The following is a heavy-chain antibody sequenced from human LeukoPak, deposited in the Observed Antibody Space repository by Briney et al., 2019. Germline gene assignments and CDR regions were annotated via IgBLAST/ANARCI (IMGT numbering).Heavy chain of an antibody. CDR1: GGSINSADYY. V-gene: IGHV4-31*03. CDR3: ARDLGGDGFNLRNWFDP. D-gene: IGHD5-24*01. J-gene: IGHJ5*02. Sequence: PSQTLSLTCTVSGGSINSADYYWSWIRQHPGKGLEWIGYIYYSGSRYYNPSLKSRVSISIDTSTNQFSLNLSSVTAADTAVYYCARDLGGDGFNLRNWFDPWGQGTLVTVSS. CDR2: IYYSGSR.